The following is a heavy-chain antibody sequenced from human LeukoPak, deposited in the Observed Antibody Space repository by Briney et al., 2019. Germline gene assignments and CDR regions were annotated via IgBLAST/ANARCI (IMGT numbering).Heavy chain of an antibody. CDR2: INPNSGGT. CDR1: GYTFTGYY. D-gene: IGHD6-19*01. V-gene: IGHV1-2*02. CDR3: ARPGYSSGWYVDY. J-gene: IGHJ4*02. Sequence: ASVKVSCKASGYTFTGYYMHWVRKAPGQGLEWMGWINPNSGGTNYAQKFQGRVTMTRDTSISTAYMELSRLRSDDTAVYYCARPGYSSGWYVDYWGQGTLVTVSS.